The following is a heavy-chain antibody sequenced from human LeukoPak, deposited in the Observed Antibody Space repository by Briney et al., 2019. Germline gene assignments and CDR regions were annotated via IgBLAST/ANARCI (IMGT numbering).Heavy chain of an antibody. J-gene: IGHJ4*02. CDR1: GFTFSSYG. V-gene: IGHV3-30*03. Sequence: GGSLRLSCAASGFTFSSYGMHWVRQAPGKGLEWVAVISYDGSNKYYADSVKGRFTISRDNSKHTLYLQMNSLRAEDTAVYYCGSYGSGPGGSFDYWGQGTLVTVSS. D-gene: IGHD3-10*01. CDR2: ISYDGSNK. CDR3: GSYGSGPGGSFDY.